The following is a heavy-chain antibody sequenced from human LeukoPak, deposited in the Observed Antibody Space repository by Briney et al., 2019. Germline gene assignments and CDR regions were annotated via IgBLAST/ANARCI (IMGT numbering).Heavy chain of an antibody. Sequence: PGGSLRLSCAASGFTFSSYSMNWVRQAPGKGLEWVSSISSSSSYIYYADSVKGRFTISRDNAKNSLYLQMDSLGTEDTAVYYCARELVGATPIDVFDIWGQGTVVTVSS. J-gene: IGHJ3*02. CDR1: GFTFSSYS. V-gene: IGHV3-21*04. CDR2: ISSSSSYI. D-gene: IGHD1-26*01. CDR3: ARELVGATPIDVFDI.